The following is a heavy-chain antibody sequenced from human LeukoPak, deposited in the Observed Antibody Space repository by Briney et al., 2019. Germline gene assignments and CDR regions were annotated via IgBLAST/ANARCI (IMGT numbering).Heavy chain of an antibody. CDR2: LSKSGSDI. J-gene: IGHJ5*01. Sequence: GGSLRLSCTASGFTFSDHYMTWIRQAPGKGLECVSYLSKSGSDIFYADSVKGRFSISRDNAKNSLYLRMNSLRAEDTAVYYCARGHWGLDSWGQGTLVTVSS. CDR3: ARGHWGLDS. V-gene: IGHV3-11*01. CDR1: GFTFSDHY. D-gene: IGHD7-27*01.